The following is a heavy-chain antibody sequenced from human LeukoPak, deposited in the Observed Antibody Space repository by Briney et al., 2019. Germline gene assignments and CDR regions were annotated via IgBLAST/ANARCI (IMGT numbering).Heavy chain of an antibody. CDR1: GLTFSDYW. CDR2: INTDGTST. Sequence: GGSLRLSCAASGLTFSDYWMHWVRQAPGKGLVWVSRINTDGTSTTYADSVKGRFTISRDNSKKTLYLQMDSLRAEDTAVYYCARDQTTVSLRKYYYYYMDVWGKGTTVTVSS. J-gene: IGHJ6*03. CDR3: ARDQTTVSLRKYYYYYMDV. D-gene: IGHD4-11*01. V-gene: IGHV3-74*01.